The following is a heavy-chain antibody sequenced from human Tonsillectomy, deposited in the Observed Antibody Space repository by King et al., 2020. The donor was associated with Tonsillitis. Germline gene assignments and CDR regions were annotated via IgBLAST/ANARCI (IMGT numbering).Heavy chain of an antibody. CDR1: GFTLTNYG. J-gene: IGHJ4*02. CDR2: ITYDGSNK. V-gene: IGHV3-33*05. Sequence: VQLVESGGGVVQPGRSLRLSCAASGFTLTNYGIHWVRQAPGKGLEWVAVITYDGSNKYYADSVKGRFTISRDNSKNTLYLQMNSLRAEDTATYYCARGETNDYWGQGTLVTVSS. CDR3: ARGETNDY. D-gene: IGHD1-26*01.